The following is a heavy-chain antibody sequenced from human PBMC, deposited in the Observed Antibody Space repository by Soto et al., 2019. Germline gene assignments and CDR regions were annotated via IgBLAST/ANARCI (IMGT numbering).Heavy chain of an antibody. J-gene: IGHJ4*02. D-gene: IGHD3-16*01. CDR1: GFSFSTFG. CDR2: ISHAGSDQ. CDR3: PKDSGRYVYYDGRGQFATPFFDS. Sequence: QVHLVESGGGVVQPGGSLRLSCAASGFSFSTFGMLWVRQAPGKGLEWIALISHAGSDQYYADSVKGRVSISRDNSKNTVTLQMHSLMVEDTAVYFCPKDSGRYVYYDGRGQFATPFFDSWGQGTVVAVSS. V-gene: IGHV3-30*18.